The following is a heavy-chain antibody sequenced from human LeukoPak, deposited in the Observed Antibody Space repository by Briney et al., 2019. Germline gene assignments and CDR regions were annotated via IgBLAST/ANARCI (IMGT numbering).Heavy chain of an antibody. CDR1: GYTFTSYG. CDR3: ARERDEGYSYGYYYGMDV. Sequence: ASVKVSCKASGYTFTSYGISWVRQAPGQGLEWMGWISAYNGNTNYAQKLQGRVTMTTDTSTSTAYMELRSLRSDDTAVYYRARERDEGYSYGYYYGMDVWGQGTTVTVSS. V-gene: IGHV1-18*01. J-gene: IGHJ6*02. CDR2: ISAYNGNT. D-gene: IGHD5-18*01.